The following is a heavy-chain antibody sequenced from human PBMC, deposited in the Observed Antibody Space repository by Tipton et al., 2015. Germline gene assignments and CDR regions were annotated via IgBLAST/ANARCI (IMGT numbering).Heavy chain of an antibody. V-gene: IGHV4-31*01. D-gene: IGHD2-15*01. CDR1: GGSISSGGYY. J-gene: IGHJ3*01. CDR2: IYYSGST. CDR3: ARGEQDCRRPICRGGLDV. Sequence: TLSLTCTVSGGSISSGGYYWSWIRQHPGKGLEWIGYIYYSGSTYYNPSLKSLVTISVDTSKNQFSLKLSSVTAADTAVYYCARGEQDCRRPICRGGLDVWGQGTMVIASS.